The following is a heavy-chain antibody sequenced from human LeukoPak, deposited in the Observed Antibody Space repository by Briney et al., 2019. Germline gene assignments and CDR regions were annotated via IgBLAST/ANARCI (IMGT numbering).Heavy chain of an antibody. CDR3: ASRTSPITLSGVGCLY. V-gene: IGHV3-30-3*01. CDR1: GYTFTSYY. J-gene: IGHJ4*02. CDR2: ISYDGSNK. Sequence: SCKASGYTFTSYYMHWVRQAPGKGLEWVAFISYDGSNKYYADSVKGRFTISRDNSKNTLYLQMNSLRAEDTAVFYCASRTSPITLSGVGCLYWGQGTLATVSS. D-gene: IGHD3-3*01.